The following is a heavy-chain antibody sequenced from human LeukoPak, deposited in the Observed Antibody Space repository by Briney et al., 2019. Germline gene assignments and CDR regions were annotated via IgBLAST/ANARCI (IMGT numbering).Heavy chain of an antibody. CDR1: GGSFSGYY. V-gene: IGHV4-59*01. J-gene: IGHJ6*03. CDR3: ARGVQIRYYYYMDV. D-gene: IGHD1-1*01. Sequence: KPSETLSLTCAVYGGSFSGYYWSWIRQPPGKGLEWIGYIYYSGSTNYNPSLKSRVTISVDTSKNQFSLKLSSVTAADTAVYYCARGVQIRYYYYMDVWGKGTTVTVSS. CDR2: IYYSGST.